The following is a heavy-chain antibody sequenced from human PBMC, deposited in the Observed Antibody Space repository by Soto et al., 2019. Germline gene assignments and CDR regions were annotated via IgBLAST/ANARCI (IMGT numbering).Heavy chain of an antibody. D-gene: IGHD6-13*01. J-gene: IGHJ4*02. V-gene: IGHV3-33*01. CDR3: ARDRGLLAAAPDY. CDR2: IWYDGSNK. CDR1: GFTFSSYG. Sequence: GGSLRLSCAASGFTFSSYGMHWVRQAPGKGLEWVAVIWYDGSNKYYADSVKGRFTISRDNSKNTLYLQMNSLRAEDTAVYDCARDRGLLAAAPDYWGQGTLVTVSS.